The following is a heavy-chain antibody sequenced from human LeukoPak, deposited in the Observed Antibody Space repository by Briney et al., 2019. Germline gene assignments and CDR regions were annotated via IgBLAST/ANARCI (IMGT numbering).Heavy chain of an antibody. J-gene: IGHJ3*01. Sequence: GGSLRLSCAASGLTFSNYALVWVRQAPGKRLEWVSAITGSGGTVYADSVKGRFTISRDNSKNTLYLQMNSLRAEDTAVYYCGHDPNGDYLGAFDFWGQGTRVSVSS. V-gene: IGHV3-23*01. CDR2: ITGSGGT. CDR3: GHDPNGDYLGAFDF. D-gene: IGHD4-17*01. CDR1: GLTFSNYA.